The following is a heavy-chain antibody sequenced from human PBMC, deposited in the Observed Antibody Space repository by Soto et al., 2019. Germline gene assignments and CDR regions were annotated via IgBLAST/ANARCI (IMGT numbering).Heavy chain of an antibody. CDR3: ARDWGRDSSGWDDAFDI. CDR1: GGSISSND. J-gene: IGHJ3*02. Sequence: PSETLSLTCTVSGGSISSNDCYWVGMRQGKGLEWIGYIYYSGSTNYNPSLKSRVTISVDTSKNQFSLKLSSVTAADTAVYYCARDWGRDSSGWDDAFDIWGQGTMVTVSS. CDR2: IYYSGST. V-gene: IGHV4-59*13. D-gene: IGHD6-19*01.